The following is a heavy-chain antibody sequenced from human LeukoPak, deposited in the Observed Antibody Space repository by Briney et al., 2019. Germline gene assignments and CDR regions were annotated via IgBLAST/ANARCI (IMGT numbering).Heavy chain of an antibody. CDR3: ARVGNAVTTPYFDY. J-gene: IGHJ4*02. CDR2: INPNSGGT. Sequence: ASVKVSCKASGYTFTGYYIHWVRQAPGQGLEWMGWINPNSGGTNYAQKFQGRVTMTRDTSISTAYMELSRLRSDDTAVYYCARVGNAVTTPYFDYWGQGTLVTVSS. CDR1: GYTFTGYY. V-gene: IGHV1-2*02. D-gene: IGHD4-4*01.